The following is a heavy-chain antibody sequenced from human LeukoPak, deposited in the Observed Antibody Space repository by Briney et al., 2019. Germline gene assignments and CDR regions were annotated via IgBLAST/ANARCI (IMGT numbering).Heavy chain of an antibody. V-gene: IGHV3-64D*06. CDR3: VKGDGTTLYRTPLDY. CDR2: NSINGGTT. Sequence: GVSVTLFFRAWGFLLCRCYVHWARRARGEALVYFSGNSINGGTTYYADSVKDRFTISRDNSKNTLYLQMSSLRTEDTAVYYCVKGDGTTLYRTPLDYWGQGTLVTVSS. CDR1: GFLLCRCY. D-gene: IGHD1-26*01. J-gene: IGHJ4*02.